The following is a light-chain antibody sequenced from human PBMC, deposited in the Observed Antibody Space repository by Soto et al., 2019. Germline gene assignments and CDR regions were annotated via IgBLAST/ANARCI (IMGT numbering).Light chain of an antibody. CDR1: SFNIGAGYD. CDR3: QSYDSSLSGSV. V-gene: IGLV1-40*01. CDR2: GNN. J-gene: IGLJ3*02. Sequence: QYVLTQPPSVSGAPGQRVTISCTGSSFNIGAGYDVHWYQQLPGTAPKLLIYGNNNRPSGVPDRFSGSKSDTSASLAITGLQAEDEADYYCQSYDSSLSGSVFGGGTKLTVL.